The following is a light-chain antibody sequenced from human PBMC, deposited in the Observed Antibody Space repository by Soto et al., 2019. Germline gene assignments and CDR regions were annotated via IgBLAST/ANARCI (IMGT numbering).Light chain of an antibody. Sequence: DIQMTQCPSSLSASVGDRVTITCRASQSISNYLNWYQQRPGKAPKLLIYLASSLSSGVPSKFSGSGSGTDFTLTISVLQPEDSATYYSQQTHKTPLTFGQGTKVDIK. V-gene: IGKV1-39*01. CDR2: LAS. J-gene: IGKJ1*01. CDR1: QSISNY. CDR3: QQTHKTPLT.